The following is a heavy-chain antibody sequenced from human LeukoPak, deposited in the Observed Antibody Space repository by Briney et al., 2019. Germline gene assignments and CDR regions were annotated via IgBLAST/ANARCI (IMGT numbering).Heavy chain of an antibody. CDR1: GFTFSSYG. J-gene: IGHJ3*02. CDR3: ARAGDAFDI. Sequence: GRSLRLSCAASGFTFSSYGMHWVRQAPGKGLEWVAVIWYDGSDKYYTDSVKGRFTISRGNSKNTLYLQMNSLRAEDTAIYYCARAGDAFDIWGQGTMVTVSS. V-gene: IGHV3-33*01. CDR2: IWYDGSDK.